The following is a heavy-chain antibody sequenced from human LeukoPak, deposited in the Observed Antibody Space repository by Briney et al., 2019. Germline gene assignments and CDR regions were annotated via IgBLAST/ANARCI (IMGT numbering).Heavy chain of an antibody. D-gene: IGHD6-13*01. CDR3: AKSGIAMTTRYFDY. J-gene: IGHJ4*02. CDR2: ISASGASA. V-gene: IGHV3-23*01. CDR1: GFTFSSYG. Sequence: GGSLRLSCAASGFTFSSYGMSWVRQAPGKGLEWVSVISASGASAYYADSVKGRFTISRDNSKNTLYLQMNSLRAEDTAVYYCAKSGIAMTTRYFDYWGQGTLVTVSS.